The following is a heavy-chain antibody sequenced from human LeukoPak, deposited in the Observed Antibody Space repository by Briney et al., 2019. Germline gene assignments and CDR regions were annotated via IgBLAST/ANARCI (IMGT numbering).Heavy chain of an antibody. V-gene: IGHV4-39*07. CDR2: IYYSGST. Sequence: SETLSLTCTVSGGSISSSSYYWGWIRQPPGKGLEWIGSIYYSGSTYYNPSLKSRVTISVDTSKNQFSLKLSSVTAADTAVYYCARPPYSGSYLYYYYMDVWGKGTTVSVSS. CDR1: GGSISSSSYY. J-gene: IGHJ6*03. D-gene: IGHD1-26*01. CDR3: ARPPYSGSYLYYYYMDV.